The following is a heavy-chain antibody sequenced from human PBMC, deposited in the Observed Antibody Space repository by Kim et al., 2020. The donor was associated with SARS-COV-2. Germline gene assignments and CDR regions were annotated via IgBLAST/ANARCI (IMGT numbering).Heavy chain of an antibody. Sequence: GGSLRLSCAASGFTFSSYAMHWVRQAPGKGLEWVAVISYDGSNKYYADSVKGRFTISRDNSKNTLYLQMNSLRAEDTAVYYCAYRPQGVGATTGYAFDIWGQGTMVTVSS. J-gene: IGHJ3*02. V-gene: IGHV3-30-3*01. CDR1: GFTFSSYA. CDR3: AYRPQGVGATTGYAFDI. D-gene: IGHD1-26*01. CDR2: ISYDGSNK.